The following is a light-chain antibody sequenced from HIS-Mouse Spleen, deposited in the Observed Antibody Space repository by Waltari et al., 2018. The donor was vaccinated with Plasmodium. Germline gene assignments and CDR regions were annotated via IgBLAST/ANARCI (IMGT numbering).Light chain of an antibody. J-gene: IGKJ4*01. Sequence: DIVMTQSPDPLAVSLGERTTINCQSRQSVLYSSNNKNYLAWYQQKPGQPPKLLIYWASTRESGVPYRFSGSGSGTDFTLTISSLQAEDVAVYYCQQYYSTPLTFGGGTKVEIK. V-gene: IGKV4-1*01. CDR3: QQYYSTPLT. CDR1: QSVLYSSNNKNY. CDR2: WAS.